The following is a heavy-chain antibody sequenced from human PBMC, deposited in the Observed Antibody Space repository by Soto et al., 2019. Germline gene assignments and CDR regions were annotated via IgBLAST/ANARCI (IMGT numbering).Heavy chain of an antibody. CDR3: ARDPQVLRFLEWLSPPRGIYYYYCMDV. D-gene: IGHD3-3*01. CDR2: IYTSGST. V-gene: IGHV4-4*07. Sequence: PSETLSLTCTVSGGSISSYYWSWIRQPAGKGLEWIGRIYTSGSTNYNPSLKSRVTMSVDTSKNQFSLKLSSVTAADTAVYYCARDPQVLRFLEWLSPPRGIYYYYCMDVWRQGTTVTVS. CDR1: GGSISSYY. J-gene: IGHJ6*02.